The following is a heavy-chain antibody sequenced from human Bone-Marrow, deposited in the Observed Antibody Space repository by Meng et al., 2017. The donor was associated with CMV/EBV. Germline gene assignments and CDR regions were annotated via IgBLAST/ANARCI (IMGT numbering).Heavy chain of an antibody. Sequence: SGPTLVKPTQTLTLTCTFSGFSLSTSGVGVGWIRQPPGKALEWLALIYWNDDKRYSPSLKTRLTITKDTSKNQVVLTMTNMDPVDTAIYYCAHKPGHMITDYGMDVWGQGTTVTVSS. CDR2: IYWNDDK. CDR3: AHKPGHMITDYGMDV. V-gene: IGHV2-5*01. J-gene: IGHJ6*02. D-gene: IGHD3-16*01. CDR1: GFSLSTSGVG.